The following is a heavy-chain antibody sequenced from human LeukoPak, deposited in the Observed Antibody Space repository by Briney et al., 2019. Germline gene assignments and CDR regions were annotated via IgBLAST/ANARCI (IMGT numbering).Heavy chain of an antibody. CDR2: ISYDGSNK. J-gene: IGHJ4*02. CDR1: GFTFSSYA. Sequence: PGGSLRLSCAASGFTFSSYAMHWVRQAPGKGLEWVAVISYDGSNKYYADSVKGRFTISRDNSKNTLYLQMNSLRAEDTAVYYCAGIAAAGTYFLDYWGQGTLVTVSS. D-gene: IGHD6-13*01. CDR3: AGIAAAGTYFLDY. V-gene: IGHV3-30-3*01.